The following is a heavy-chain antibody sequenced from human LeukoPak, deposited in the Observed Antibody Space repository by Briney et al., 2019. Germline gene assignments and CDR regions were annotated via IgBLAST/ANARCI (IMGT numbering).Heavy chain of an antibody. D-gene: IGHD6-13*01. Sequence: ASVKVSCKVSGYTLTELSMHWVRQPPGKGLEWMGGFDPEDGETIYAQKFQGRVTMTEDTSTDTAYMELSSLRSEDTAVYYCATDRKGIAAAGYYYGMDVWGQGTTVTVSS. CDR3: ATDRKGIAAAGYYYGMDV. J-gene: IGHJ6*02. CDR2: FDPEDGET. CDR1: GYTLTELS. V-gene: IGHV1-24*01.